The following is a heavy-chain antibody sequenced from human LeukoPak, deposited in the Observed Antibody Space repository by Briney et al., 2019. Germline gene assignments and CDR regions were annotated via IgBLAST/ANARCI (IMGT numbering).Heavy chain of an antibody. CDR1: GFTFSSYA. V-gene: IGHV3-30-3*01. J-gene: IGHJ6*03. CDR3: ARDPLGVVREGYYYYMDV. Sequence: PGGSLRLSCAASGFTFSSYAMHWVRQAPGKGLEWVAVISYDGSNKYYADSVKGRFTISRDNSKNTLYLQMNSLRAEDTAVYYCARDPLGVVREGYYYYMDVWGKGTTVTVSS. CDR2: ISYDGSNK. D-gene: IGHD3-3*01.